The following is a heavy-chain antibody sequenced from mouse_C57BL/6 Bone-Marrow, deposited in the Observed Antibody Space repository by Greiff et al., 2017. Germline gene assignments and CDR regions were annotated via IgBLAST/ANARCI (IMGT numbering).Heavy chain of an antibody. D-gene: IGHD1-1*01. CDR2: IDPSDSYT. J-gene: IGHJ2*01. CDR1: GYTFTSYW. Sequence: VQLQQPGAELVVPGASVKLSCKASGYTFTSYWMHWVKQRPGQGLEWIGEIDPSDSYTNYNQKFKGKSTLTVDKSSSTAYMQLSSLTSEDSAVYYCAVLLLRLDYWGQGTTLTVSS. V-gene: IGHV1-69*01. CDR3: AVLLLRLDY.